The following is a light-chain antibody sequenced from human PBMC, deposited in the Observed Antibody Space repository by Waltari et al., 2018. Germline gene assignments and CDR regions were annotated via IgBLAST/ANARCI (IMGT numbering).Light chain of an antibody. V-gene: IGKV1-39*01. CDR2: AAS. CDR3: QQRFT. Sequence: DIQMTQSPSSLSASVGDRVTITCRATQSISSYLNWYQQKQGKAPDLLIYAASNLQSGVPSRFSGSGSGTDFTLTISSLQPEDFATYYCQQRFTFGPGTKVDVK. J-gene: IGKJ3*01. CDR1: QSISSY.